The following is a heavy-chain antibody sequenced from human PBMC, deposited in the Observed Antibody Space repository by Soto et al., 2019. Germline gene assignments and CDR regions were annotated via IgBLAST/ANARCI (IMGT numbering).Heavy chain of an antibody. Sequence: QVQLQQWGAGLLKPSETLSLTCAVYGGSFSGYYWSWIRQPPGKGLEWIGGINHSGSTTYNPSLNSRVTISVDMSTNQFSLKLTSVTAADTAVYYCARGMDRAKRAYWGQGTLVTVSS. D-gene: IGHD5-18*01. CDR3: ARGMDRAKRAY. CDR1: GGSFSGYY. J-gene: IGHJ4*02. V-gene: IGHV4-34*01. CDR2: INHSGST.